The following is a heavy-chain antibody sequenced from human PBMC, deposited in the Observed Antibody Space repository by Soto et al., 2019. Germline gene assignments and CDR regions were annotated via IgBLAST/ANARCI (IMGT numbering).Heavy chain of an antibody. CDR1: GGTFSSYA. D-gene: IGHD2-21*02. J-gene: IGHJ6*02. CDR2: IIPIFGTA. Sequence: QVQLVQSGAEVKKPGSSVKVSCKASGGTFSSYAISWVRQAPGQGLEWMGGIIPIFGTANYAQKFQGRVTITSDESTSTAYMELSSLRSEDTAVYYFARDSIAYCGGDCSRGDYYYHGMDVWGQGTTVTVSS. V-gene: IGHV1-69*01. CDR3: ARDSIAYCGGDCSRGDYYYHGMDV.